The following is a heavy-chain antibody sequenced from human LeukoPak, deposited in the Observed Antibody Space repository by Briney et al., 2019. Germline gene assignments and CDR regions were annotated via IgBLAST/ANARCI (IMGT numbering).Heavy chain of an antibody. CDR3: ARELGYYGSGSYSPSYYYYGMDV. CDR2: INGGSYTI. CDR1: GCTFSAYS. D-gene: IGHD3-10*01. V-gene: IGHV3-48*02. J-gene: IGHJ6*02. Sequence: GGSLRLSCAASGCTFSAYSMNWGRQAPGKGLEGVSYINGGSYTIYYADSVKGRFTISRDNAKNSLSLQMNSLRDEDTAVYYCARELGYYGSGSYSPSYYYYGMDVWGQGTTVTVSS.